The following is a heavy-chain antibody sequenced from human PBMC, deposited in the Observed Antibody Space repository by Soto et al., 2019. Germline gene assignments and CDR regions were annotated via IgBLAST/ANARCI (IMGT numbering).Heavy chain of an antibody. CDR3: ARGDYGDLDAFDI. J-gene: IGHJ3*02. Sequence: QVQLVQSGAEVKKPGASVKVSCKASGYTFPSYVIRWVRQAPGQGLEWMGWISADNGNTNYAQERQGRVTMTTDTSTSTAYMELRSLRSDDTAVYYCARGDYGDLDAFDIWGQGTMVTVSS. CDR2: ISADNGNT. D-gene: IGHD4-17*01. CDR1: GYTFPSYV. V-gene: IGHV1-18*01.